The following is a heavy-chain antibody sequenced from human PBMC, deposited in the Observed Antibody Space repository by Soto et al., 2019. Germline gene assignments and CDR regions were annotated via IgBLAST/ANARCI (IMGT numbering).Heavy chain of an antibody. CDR2: IWFDGSNK. J-gene: IGHJ4*02. D-gene: IGHD3-22*01. Sequence: GGSLILSCAASGFTFSSYGMHCVRQAPGKGLEWVAVIWFDGSNKYYADSAKGRFTISRDNSKNTLYLQMNSLRAEDTAVYYCARDRKYYDSSRYYPVDWGQGTLVTVSS. CDR3: ARDRKYYDSSRYYPVD. V-gene: IGHV3-33*01. CDR1: GFTFSSYG.